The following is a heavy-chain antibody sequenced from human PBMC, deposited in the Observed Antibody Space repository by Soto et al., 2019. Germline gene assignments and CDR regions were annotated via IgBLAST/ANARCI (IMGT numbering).Heavy chain of an antibody. D-gene: IGHD1-26*01. CDR2: IYYSGST. J-gene: IGHJ4*02. CDR1: GGSIRSGGYY. CDR3: ARENPGSFDN. V-gene: IGHV4-31*03. Sequence: SETLSLTCTVSGGSIRSGGYYWIWIRQHPGKGLEWIGYIYYSGSTYYNPSLKSRVTISVDTSKNQFSLKLSSVTAADTDVYYCARENPGSFDNWGQGTLVTVSS.